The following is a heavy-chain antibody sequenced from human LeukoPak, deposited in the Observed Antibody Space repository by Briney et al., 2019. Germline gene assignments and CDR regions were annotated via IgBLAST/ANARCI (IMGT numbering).Heavy chain of an antibody. CDR3: AKEPDGDITMIVVVITPDY. D-gene: IGHD3-22*01. V-gene: IGHV3-23*01. CDR1: GFTFSSYA. CDR2: ISGSGGST. J-gene: IGHJ4*02. Sequence: PGGSLRLSCAASGFTFSSYAMSWVRQAPGKGLEWVSAISGSGGSTYYADSVKGRFTISRDNSKNTLCLQMNSLRAEDTAVYYCAKEPDGDITMIVVVITPDYWGQGTLVTVSS.